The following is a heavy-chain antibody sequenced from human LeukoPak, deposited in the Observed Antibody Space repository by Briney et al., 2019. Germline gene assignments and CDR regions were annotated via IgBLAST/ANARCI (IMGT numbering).Heavy chain of an antibody. CDR3: ARGFLAVPGDW. Sequence: ASVRVSCKASGYTFTGYYMHWVRQAPGQGLEWMGWIKPDSGGTNYAQKFQGRVTMTRDTSISTAYMGLNRLRSDDTAIYYCARGFLAVPGDWWGQGTLVTVPS. V-gene: IGHV1-2*02. CDR1: GYTFTGYY. J-gene: IGHJ4*02. D-gene: IGHD6-19*01. CDR2: IKPDSGGT.